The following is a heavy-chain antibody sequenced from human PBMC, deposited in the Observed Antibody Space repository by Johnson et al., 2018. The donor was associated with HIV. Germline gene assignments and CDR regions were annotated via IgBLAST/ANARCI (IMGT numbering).Heavy chain of an antibody. J-gene: IGHJ3*02. D-gene: IGHD3-22*01. Sequence: QVQLVESGGGLVKPGGSLRLSCAASGFTFSNAWMSWVRQAPGKGLEWVSYISSSGSTIYYAASVKGRFTISRDNAKNSLYLQMNSMRAEDTAVYDCARAIFNYDSSGYPASDAFDIWGQGTMVTVSS. CDR1: GFTFSNAW. CDR2: ISSSGSTI. CDR3: ARAIFNYDSSGYPASDAFDI. V-gene: IGHV3-11*04.